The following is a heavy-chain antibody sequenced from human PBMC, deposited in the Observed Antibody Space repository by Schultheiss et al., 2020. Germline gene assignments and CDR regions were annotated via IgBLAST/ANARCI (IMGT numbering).Heavy chain of an antibody. CDR1: GGSISSYY. J-gene: IGHJ4*02. Sequence: SETLSLTCTVSGGSISSYYWGWIRQPPGKGLEWLGSVFYSGSTYYNPSLKSRVTISVDTSKNQFSLKLTSVTAADTAVYYCAAQADSGDFGSAYWGQGTLVTVSS. CDR3: AAQADSGDFGSAY. V-gene: IGHV4-39*01. CDR2: VFYSGST. D-gene: IGHD4-17*01.